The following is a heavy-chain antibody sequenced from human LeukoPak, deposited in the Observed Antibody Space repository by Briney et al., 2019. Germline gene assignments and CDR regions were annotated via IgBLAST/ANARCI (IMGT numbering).Heavy chain of an antibody. Sequence: GGSLRLSCVVSGITFSSYEMNWVRQAPGKGLEWVSAISGTGGSTHYADSVKGRFTISRDNSKNTLYLQMNSLRAEDTAVYYCAKAGSNWEYFDYWGQGTLVTVSS. D-gene: IGHD4-23*01. CDR3: AKAGSNWEYFDY. J-gene: IGHJ4*02. V-gene: IGHV3-23*01. CDR2: ISGTGGST. CDR1: GITFSSYE.